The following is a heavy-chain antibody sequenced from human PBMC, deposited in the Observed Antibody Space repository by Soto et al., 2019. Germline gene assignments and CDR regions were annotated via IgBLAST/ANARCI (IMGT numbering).Heavy chain of an antibody. J-gene: IGHJ6*02. Sequence: SGNLALTCTVYGDSIGSYYWSWIRQPAGKGLEWIGRIYTSGSTNYNPSLKSRVTMSVDTSKNQFSLKLSSVTAADTAVYYCARGWLSSTYYYGLDVCGQGSMV. CDR3: ARGWLSSTYYYGLDV. CDR2: IYTSGST. D-gene: IGHD6-13*01. V-gene: IGHV4-4*07. CDR1: GDSIGSYY.